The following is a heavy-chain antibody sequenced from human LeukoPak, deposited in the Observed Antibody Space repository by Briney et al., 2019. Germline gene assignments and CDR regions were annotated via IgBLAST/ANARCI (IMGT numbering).Heavy chain of an antibody. CDR3: ARDIGAWSAY. CDR2: IKQDESEI. Sequence: GGSLRLSCVASGFTLSSHWMHWVRQAPGKGLEWVANIKQDESEIYYVNSVKGRFTISRDNAENSLYLQMNSLRAEDTAVYYCARDIGAWSAYWGQGTLVTVSS. J-gene: IGHJ4*02. V-gene: IGHV3-7*01. CDR1: GFTLSSHW. D-gene: IGHD6-19*01.